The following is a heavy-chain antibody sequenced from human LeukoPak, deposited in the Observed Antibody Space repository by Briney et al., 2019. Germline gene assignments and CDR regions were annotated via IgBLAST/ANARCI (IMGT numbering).Heavy chain of an antibody. CDR2: IGTSSDTI. CDR1: GFTFSSYA. D-gene: IGHD6-19*01. J-gene: IGHJ4*02. Sequence: GGSLRLSCAASGFTFSSYAMSWVRQAPGKGLEWVSYIGTSSDTIYYADSVKGRFTISRDNAKNSLYLQMNSLRAEDTAVYYCARRGSARYSGGWFADYWGQGTLVTVSS. V-gene: IGHV3-48*01. CDR3: ARRGSARYSGGWFADY.